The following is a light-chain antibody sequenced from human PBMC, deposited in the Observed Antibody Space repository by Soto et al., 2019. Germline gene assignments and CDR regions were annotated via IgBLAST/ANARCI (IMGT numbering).Light chain of an antibody. V-gene: IGKV3-20*01. CDR1: QSVSSNY. J-gene: IGKJ1*01. CDR3: QQYGSSPWT. Sequence: EIVLTQSPGTLSLSPGERATLSCRASQSVSSNYLVWYQQKPGQAPRLLIHGASSRATGIPDRFSGSGSGTDFTLTISRLEPEDFAVYYCQQYGSSPWTFGQGTKVEIK. CDR2: GAS.